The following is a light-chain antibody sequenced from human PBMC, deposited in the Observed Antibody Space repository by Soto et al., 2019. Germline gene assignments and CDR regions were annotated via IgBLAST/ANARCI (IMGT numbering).Light chain of an antibody. V-gene: IGKV1-33*01. CDR3: QQYDNLPLT. J-gene: IGKJ4*01. Sequence: DIQMTQSPSSLSASVGDRVTITCQASQDIRFYLNWYQQKPGEAPKLLIHDASNLKTGVPSRFSGSGFGTDFTFTISSLQPEDIATYYCQQYDNLPLTFGGGTKVDNK. CDR2: DAS. CDR1: QDIRFY.